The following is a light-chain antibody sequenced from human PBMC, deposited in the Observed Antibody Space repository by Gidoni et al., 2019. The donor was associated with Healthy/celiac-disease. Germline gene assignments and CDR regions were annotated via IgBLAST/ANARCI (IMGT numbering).Light chain of an antibody. Sequence: EIVLTQSPATLFLSPGERATLSCRASQRVSSYLAWYQQKPGQAPRLLIYDASNSATGIPARFSGSGSGTYFTLTISILEPEDFAVYYCQQRSNWPPTFGQGTKLEIK. V-gene: IGKV3-11*01. CDR1: QRVSSY. CDR2: DAS. J-gene: IGKJ2*01. CDR3: QQRSNWPPT.